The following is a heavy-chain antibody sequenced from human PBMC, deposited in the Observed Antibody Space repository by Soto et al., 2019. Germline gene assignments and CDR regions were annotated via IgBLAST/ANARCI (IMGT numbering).Heavy chain of an antibody. D-gene: IGHD6-13*01. Sequence: PSETLSLTCTVSGGSVSSGSYYWSWIWQPPGKGLEWIGYIYYSGSTNYNPSLKSRVTISVDTSKNQFSLKLSSVTAADTAVYYCARFDLAAAGTGGWFDPWGQGTLVTVSS. CDR3: ARFDLAAAGTGGWFDP. V-gene: IGHV4-61*01. CDR2: IYYSGST. J-gene: IGHJ5*02. CDR1: GGSVSSGSYY.